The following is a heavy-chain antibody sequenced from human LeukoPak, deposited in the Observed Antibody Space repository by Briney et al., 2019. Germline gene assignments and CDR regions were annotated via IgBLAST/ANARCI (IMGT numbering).Heavy chain of an antibody. CDR1: GYSFTSYG. J-gene: IGHJ6*03. Sequence: SVKVSCKASGYSFTSYGISWVRQAPGQGLEWMGGIIPIFGTANYAQKFQGRVTITADESTSTAYMELSSLRSEDTAVYYCARAGLLHNRHYYYYYMDVWGKGTTVTVSS. D-gene: IGHD1-26*01. CDR2: IIPIFGTA. CDR3: ARAGLLHNRHYYYYYMDV. V-gene: IGHV1-69*13.